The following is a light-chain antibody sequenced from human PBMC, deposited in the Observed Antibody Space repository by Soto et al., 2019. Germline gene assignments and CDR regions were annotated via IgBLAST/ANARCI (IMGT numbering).Light chain of an antibody. J-gene: IGLJ1*01. Sequence: QSALTQPASVSGSPGQSITISCTGTSSDVGASIFVSWYQQHPGKAPKLMIYAVSSRPSGVSYRFSGSKSGNTASLTISGLQAEDEADYYCNSYTTNSSYVFGTGTRSPS. CDR3: NSYTTNSSYV. CDR1: SSDVGASIF. V-gene: IGLV2-14*01. CDR2: AVS.